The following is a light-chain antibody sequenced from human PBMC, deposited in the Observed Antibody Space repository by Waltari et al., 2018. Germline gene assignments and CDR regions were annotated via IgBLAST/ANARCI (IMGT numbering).Light chain of an antibody. J-gene: IGLJ3*02. V-gene: IGLV3-21*03. CDR2: DDS. Sequence: SYVLTQPPSVSVAPGKTARITRGGQNIGRKSVHWYQQKPGQAPVLVVYDDSDRPSGIPERFSGSNSGNTATLTISRVEAGDEADYYCQVWDSSSDHPGVFGGGTKLTVL. CDR3: QVWDSSSDHPGV. CDR1: NIGRKS.